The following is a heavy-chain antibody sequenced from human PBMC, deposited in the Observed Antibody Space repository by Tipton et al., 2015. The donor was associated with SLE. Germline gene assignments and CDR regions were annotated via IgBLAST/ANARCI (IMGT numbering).Heavy chain of an antibody. D-gene: IGHD5-18*01. Sequence: TLSLTCAVYGGAFSGYNWIWVRQSPGKGLEWIGEINHSGIPYYNPSLKSRVTMSVETSKNQFSLKVTSVSAADTAIYYCARAGGVIQLWSYYFDSWGQGTLVTVSS. J-gene: IGHJ4*02. V-gene: IGHV4-34*01. CDR3: ARAGGVIQLWSYYFDS. CDR2: INHSGIP. CDR1: GGAFSGYN.